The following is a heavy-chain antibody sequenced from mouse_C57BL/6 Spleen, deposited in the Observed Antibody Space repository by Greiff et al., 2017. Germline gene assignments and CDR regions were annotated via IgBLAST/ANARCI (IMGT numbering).Heavy chain of an antibody. CDR2: IYPGDGDT. CDR1: GYAFSSSW. D-gene: IGHD4-1*01. J-gene: IGHJ1*03. V-gene: IGHV1-82*01. Sequence: VKLQQSGPELVKPGASVKISCTASGYAFSSSWMNWVKQRPGKGLEWIGRIYPGDGDTNYNGKFKGQATLTADKSSSTAYMQLSSRTSEDSAVYFCARWVTGTWYFDVWGTGTTVTVSS. CDR3: ARWVTGTWYFDV.